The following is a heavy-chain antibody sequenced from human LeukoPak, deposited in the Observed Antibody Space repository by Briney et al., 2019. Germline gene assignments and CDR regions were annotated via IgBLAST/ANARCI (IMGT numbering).Heavy chain of an antibody. V-gene: IGHV1-46*01. Sequence: ASVKVSCKASGYTFTSYYMHWVRQAPGQGLEWMGIINPSGGSTSYAQKFQGRVTMTSDTSTSTVYMELSSLRSEDTAVYYCARDHGDYPFDYWGQGTLVTVSS. CDR1: GYTFTSYY. CDR3: ARDHGDYPFDY. J-gene: IGHJ4*02. CDR2: INPSGGST. D-gene: IGHD4-17*01.